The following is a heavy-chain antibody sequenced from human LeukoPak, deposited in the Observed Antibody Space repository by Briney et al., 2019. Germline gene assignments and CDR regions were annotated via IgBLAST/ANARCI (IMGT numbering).Heavy chain of an antibody. V-gene: IGHV3-30*18. CDR3: AKGGDLGELSLAYDY. CDR2: ISYDGSNK. J-gene: IGHJ4*02. Sequence: PGVSLRLSCAASGFTFSSYGMHWVRQAPGKGLEWVAVISYDGSNKYYADSVKGRFTISRHNSKNTLYLQMNSLRAEDTAVYYCAKGGDLGELSLAYDYWGQGTLVTVSS. D-gene: IGHD3-16*02. CDR1: GFTFSSYG.